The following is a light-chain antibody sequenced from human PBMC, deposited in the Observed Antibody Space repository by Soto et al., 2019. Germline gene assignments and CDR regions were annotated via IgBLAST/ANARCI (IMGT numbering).Light chain of an antibody. CDR3: QQYNNWPPWT. V-gene: IGKV3-15*01. J-gene: IGKJ1*01. CDR2: GAS. Sequence: EIVMTQSPATLSVSQGERATLSCRVSQNIGSNLAWYQQRPGQAPSLLIFGASTRATGIPARVNGSGSGTQFTLTISSLQSEDSAVYYCQQYNNWPPWTFGQGTKVEIK. CDR1: QNIGSN.